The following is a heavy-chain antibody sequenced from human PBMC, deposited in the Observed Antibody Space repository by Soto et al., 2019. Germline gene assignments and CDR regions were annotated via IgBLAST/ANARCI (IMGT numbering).Heavy chain of an antibody. J-gene: IGHJ3*02. CDR3: ARRGYDFWSGYYDAFDI. CDR1: GGTFSSYA. Sequence: SVKVSCKASGGTFSSYAISWVRQAPGQGLEWMGGIIPIFGTANYAQKFQGRVTITADESTSTAYMELSSLRSEDTAVYYCARRGYDFWSGYYDAFDIWGQGTMVTVSS. D-gene: IGHD3-3*01. CDR2: IIPIFGTA. V-gene: IGHV1-69*13.